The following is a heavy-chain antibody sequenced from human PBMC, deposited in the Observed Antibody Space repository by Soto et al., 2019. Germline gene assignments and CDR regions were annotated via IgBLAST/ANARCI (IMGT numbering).Heavy chain of an antibody. CDR3: ATMNGYFEY. CDR1: GFRFSSYS. Sequence: GGSLRLSCAYSGFRFSSYSMSWVRQTPGKGLEWVAAITATGDRTYYADSVTGRFTISRENSKKTHYLQMTSLRAEDTAMYYCATMNGYFEYWGKGTPVTVSS. CDR2: ITATGDRT. V-gene: IGHV3-23*01. J-gene: IGHJ4*02. D-gene: IGHD3-22*01.